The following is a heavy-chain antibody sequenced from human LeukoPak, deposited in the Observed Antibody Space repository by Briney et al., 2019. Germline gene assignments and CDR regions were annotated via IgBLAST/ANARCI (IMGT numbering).Heavy chain of an antibody. Sequence: PGGSLRLSCAASGFTFSSYAMHWVRQAPGKGLEGVAVISYDGSNKYYADSVKGRFTISRDNSKNTLYLQMNSLRAEDTAVYYCARIAVAGPDFDYWGQGTLVTVSS. D-gene: IGHD6-19*01. CDR3: ARIAVAGPDFDY. J-gene: IGHJ4*02. V-gene: IGHV3-30*04. CDR2: ISYDGSNK. CDR1: GFTFSSYA.